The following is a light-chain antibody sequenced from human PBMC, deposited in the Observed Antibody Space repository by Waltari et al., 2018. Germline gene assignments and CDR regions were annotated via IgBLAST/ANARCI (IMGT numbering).Light chain of an antibody. Sequence: QSVLTQPPSVSGAPGQRVTFSCTGRTSNLGAGFVVHWYQQRPGPAPKPPICDNSVRPSGVPDRFSGSKSGTSASLAITGLQAEDEADYYCQSYDRSLSASVFGGGTKLTVL. V-gene: IGLV1-40*01. J-gene: IGLJ3*02. CDR3: QSYDRSLSASV. CDR1: TSNLGAGFV. CDR2: DNS.